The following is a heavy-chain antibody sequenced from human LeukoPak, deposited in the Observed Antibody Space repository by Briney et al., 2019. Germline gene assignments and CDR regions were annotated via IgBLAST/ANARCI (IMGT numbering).Heavy chain of an antibody. CDR2: IYHSRCT. V-gene: IGHV4-38-2*02. CDR1: GYSISSGYY. J-gene: IGHJ4*02. D-gene: IGHD6-19*01. CDR3: ARHGSSRGGWHFDY. Sequence: SETLSLTCTVSGYSISSGYYRGWSRPPPGKGQGGSGRIYHSRCTSYHPSLKRRVTISLDTSKHQFSLKLSSVTAADPAVYYCARHGSSRGGWHFDYWGQGTLVTVSS.